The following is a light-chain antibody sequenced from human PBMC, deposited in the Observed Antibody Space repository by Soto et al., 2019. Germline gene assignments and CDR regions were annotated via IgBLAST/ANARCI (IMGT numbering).Light chain of an antibody. CDR2: AAS. Sequence: DIQMTQSPSSLSASVGDRVTITCRASQSISSYLNWYQQKPGKAPKLLIYAASSLQSGVPSRFSGSGSGTDFTLTIISLQPEDFATYYCQQSYSTPCTFGGGTKVEIK. CDR1: QSISSY. J-gene: IGKJ4*01. CDR3: QQSYSTPCT. V-gene: IGKV1-39*01.